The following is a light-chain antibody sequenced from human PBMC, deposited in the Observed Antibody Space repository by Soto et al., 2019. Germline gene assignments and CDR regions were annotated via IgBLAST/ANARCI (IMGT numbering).Light chain of an antibody. CDR1: TGAVTSGNY. V-gene: IGLV7-43*01. CDR3: LLYYGVAHLM. CDR2: TTD. J-gene: IGLJ3*02. Sequence: QAVVTQEPSLTVSPGGTVTLTCASSTGAVTSGNYPSWFQQKPGQAPRTLIYTTDDKHSWTPARFSGSLLGGKAALTLSGVQPEDEAENYCLLYYGVAHLMFGGGTKLTVL.